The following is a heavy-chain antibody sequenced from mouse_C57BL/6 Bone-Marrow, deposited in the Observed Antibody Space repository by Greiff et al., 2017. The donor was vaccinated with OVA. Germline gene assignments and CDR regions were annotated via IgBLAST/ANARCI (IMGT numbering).Heavy chain of an antibody. CDR2: IDPSDSYP. V-gene: IGHV1-59*01. CDR1: GYTFPRYW. D-gene: IGHD1-1*02. Sequence: VQLPQPGAELVRPGPSVKLSCKASGYTFPRYWFHWVKQRPGQGLEWIGVIDPSDSYPNYNQKFTGKATLTVDTSSRTAYMQLSSLTSEDSAVYYCARPLWPWGQGTSVTVSS. J-gene: IGHJ4*01. CDR3: ARPLWP.